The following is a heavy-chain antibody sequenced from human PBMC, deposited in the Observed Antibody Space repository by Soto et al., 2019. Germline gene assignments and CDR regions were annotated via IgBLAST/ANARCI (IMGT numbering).Heavy chain of an antibody. Sequence: GGSLRLSCAASGFTFSSYGMHWVRQAPGKGLEWVAVIWYDGSNKYYADSVKGRFTISRDNSKNTLYLQMNSLRAEDTAVYYCARGLFLRGDVGYSGYVLLDYWGQGTLVTVSS. CDR1: GFTFSSYG. J-gene: IGHJ4*02. CDR2: IWYDGSNK. D-gene: IGHD5-12*01. CDR3: ARGLFLRGDVGYSGYVLLDY. V-gene: IGHV3-33*01.